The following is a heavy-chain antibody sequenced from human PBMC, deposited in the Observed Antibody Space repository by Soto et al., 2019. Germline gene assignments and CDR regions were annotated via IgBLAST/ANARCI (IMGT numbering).Heavy chain of an antibody. J-gene: IGHJ6*03. CDR2: IYYSGST. Sequence: SETLSLTCTVSGGSISSSSYYWGWIRQPPGKGLEWIGSIYYSGSTYYNPSLKSRVTISVDTSKNQFSLKLSSVTAADTAVYYCARHHYYYYYMDVWGKGTTVTVSS. V-gene: IGHV4-39*01. CDR1: GGSISSSSYY. CDR3: ARHHYYYYYMDV.